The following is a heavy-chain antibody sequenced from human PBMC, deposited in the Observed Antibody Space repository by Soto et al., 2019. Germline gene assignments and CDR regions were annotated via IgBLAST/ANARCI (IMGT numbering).Heavy chain of an antibody. J-gene: IGHJ6*02. CDR1: GFTFSMYS. CDR3: ARDHLILPAHDFFYGSDV. Sequence: GSLRLSCEVSGFTFSMYSMSWVRQSPGKGLEWVAKIPQDGVDGHYADSVKGRFIISRDNGKNSLHLQLNNLRAEDTAVYYCARDHLILPAHDFFYGSDVWGRGATVTVSS. CDR2: IPQDGVDG. V-gene: IGHV3-7*03. D-gene: IGHD2-21*02.